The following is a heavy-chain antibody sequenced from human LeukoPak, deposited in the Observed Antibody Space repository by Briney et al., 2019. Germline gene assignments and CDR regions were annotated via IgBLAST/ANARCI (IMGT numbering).Heavy chain of an antibody. Sequence: ASVKVSCKVSGYTLTELCMHWVRQAPGKGLEWMGGFDPEDGETIYAQKFQGRVTMTEDTSTDTAYMELSSLRSEDTAVYYCATANYDSSGYGPFDYWGQGTLVTVSS. CDR3: ATANYDSSGYGPFDY. J-gene: IGHJ4*02. CDR2: FDPEDGET. D-gene: IGHD3-22*01. V-gene: IGHV1-24*01. CDR1: GYTLTELC.